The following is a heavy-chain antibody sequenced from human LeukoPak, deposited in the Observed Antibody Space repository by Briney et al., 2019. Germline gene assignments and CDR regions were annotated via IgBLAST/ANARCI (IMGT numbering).Heavy chain of an antibody. CDR3: AKRGARRSDWYGMDV. CDR2: ILSDGSNE. D-gene: IGHD6-6*01. J-gene: IGHJ6*02. CDR1: GFSFSNFA. V-gene: IGHV3-30*18. Sequence: GTSLRLSCAASGFSFSNFAMHWVRQAPGKGLEWVAVILSDGSNEYYGDSVKGRFIISRDNSKDTLNLQMNSLRGDDTAVYYCAKRGARRSDWYGMDVWGLGTSVTVSS.